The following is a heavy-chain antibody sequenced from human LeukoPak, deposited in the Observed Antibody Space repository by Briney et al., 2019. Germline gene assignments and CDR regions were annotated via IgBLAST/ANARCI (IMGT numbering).Heavy chain of an antibody. CDR1: HYSINDGYY. J-gene: IGHJ4*02. V-gene: IGHV4-61*08. CDR3: ARYGLAGYYFDY. Sequence: SETLSLTCTVSHYSINDGYYWSWIRQPPGKGLEWIGFIYYTGSTNYNPSLKSRVTISVDTSKNQFSLKLSSVSAADTAVYYCARYGLAGYYFDYWGQGTLVTVSS. D-gene: IGHD3-16*01. CDR2: IYYTGST.